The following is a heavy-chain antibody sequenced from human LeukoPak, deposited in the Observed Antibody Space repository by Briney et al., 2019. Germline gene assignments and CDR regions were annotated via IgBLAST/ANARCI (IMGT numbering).Heavy chain of an antibody. J-gene: IGHJ4*02. CDR2: ISGSGGST. Sequence: GGPLGLSCAASGFTFSSSAMSWVRQAPGKGLEWVSAISGSGGSTYYADSVKGRFTIPRDNSKNTLYLQMGSLRAEDMAVYYCARSLFRYFDWYFDYWGQGTLVTVSS. V-gene: IGHV3-23*01. CDR1: GFTFSSSA. D-gene: IGHD3-9*01. CDR3: ARSLFRYFDWYFDY.